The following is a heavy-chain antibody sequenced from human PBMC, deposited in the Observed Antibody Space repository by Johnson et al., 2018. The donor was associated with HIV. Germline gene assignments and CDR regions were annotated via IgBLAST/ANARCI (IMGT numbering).Heavy chain of an antibody. CDR2: VYSDGNT. J-gene: IGHJ3*02. V-gene: IGHV3-66*01. CDR3: ARDPGPQWELEATDAFDI. D-gene: IGHD1-26*01. Sequence: VQLVESGGGMVQPGGSLRLSCAASGLTVSTNYMSWVRQAPGRGLEWVSVVYSDGNTYYADSVKGRFTISRDNFKNTLFLQMNSLRAEDTAVYYCARDPGPQWELEATDAFDIWGQGTMVT. CDR1: GLTVSTNY.